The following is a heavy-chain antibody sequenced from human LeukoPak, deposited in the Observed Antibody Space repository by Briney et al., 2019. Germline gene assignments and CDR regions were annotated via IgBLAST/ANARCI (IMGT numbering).Heavy chain of an antibody. CDR3: ARGREGDYVYFDY. CDR2: IIPIFGTA. CDR1: GGTFSSYA. V-gene: IGHV1-69*06. Sequence: SVKVSCKASGGTFSSYAISWGRQAPGQGLEWMGGIIPIFGTANYAQKFQGRVTITADKSTSTAYMELSSLRSEDTAVYYCARGREGDYVYFDYWGQGTLVTVSS. J-gene: IGHJ4*02. D-gene: IGHD4-17*01.